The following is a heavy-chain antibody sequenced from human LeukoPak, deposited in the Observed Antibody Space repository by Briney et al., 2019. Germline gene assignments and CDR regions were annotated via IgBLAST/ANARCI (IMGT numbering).Heavy chain of an antibody. V-gene: IGHV1-18*01. CDR3: ARIHDVDYYYYYMDV. Sequence: GESLKISCKGSGYSFTSYGISWVRQAPGQGLEWMGWISAYNGNTNYAQKLQGRVTMTTDTSTSTAYMELRSLRSDDTAVYYCARIHDVDYYYYYMDVWGKGTTVTVSS. J-gene: IGHJ6*03. D-gene: IGHD2-21*01. CDR1: GYSFTSYG. CDR2: ISAYNGNT.